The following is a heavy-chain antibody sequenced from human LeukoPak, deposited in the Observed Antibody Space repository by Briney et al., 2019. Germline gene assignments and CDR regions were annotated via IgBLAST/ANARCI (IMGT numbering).Heavy chain of an antibody. V-gene: IGHV4-4*07. CDR2: IHTSGTT. J-gene: IGHJ4*02. Sequence: SETLSLTCAVSDGSISRYLWSWIRQPAGKGLEWLGRIHTSGTTTYSPSFQSRVTMSMDTSKKQISLRLSSVTAADTAVYYCARGHTANDPWALDYWGQGTLVTVSS. D-gene: IGHD5-18*01. CDR1: DGSISRYL. CDR3: ARGHTANDPWALDY.